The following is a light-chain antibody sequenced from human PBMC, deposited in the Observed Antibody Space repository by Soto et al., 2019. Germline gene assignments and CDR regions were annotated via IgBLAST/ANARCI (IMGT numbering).Light chain of an antibody. Sequence: QSALTQPRSVSGSPGQSVTISCTGTSRDVGGYNYVSWYQQHPGEAPKLMIYDVSKRPSGVPDRFSGSKSGNTASLTISGLQAEDEADYYCCSYAGRYPFVFGTGTKLTVL. J-gene: IGLJ1*01. CDR2: DVS. V-gene: IGLV2-11*01. CDR1: SRDVGGYNY. CDR3: CSYAGRYPFV.